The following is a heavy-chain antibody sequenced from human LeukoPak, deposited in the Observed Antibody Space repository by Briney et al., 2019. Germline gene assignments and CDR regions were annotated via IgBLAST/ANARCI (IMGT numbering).Heavy chain of an antibody. D-gene: IGHD3-3*01. CDR3: ATPPITIFGVVSDY. CDR2: TSNSGGTI. CDR1: GFTFSDYY. V-gene: IGHV3-11*01. J-gene: IGHJ4*02. Sequence: PGGSLRLSCAASGFTFSDYYMSWIRQAPGKGLEWVSFTSNSGGTIYYADSVKGRFTISRDNAKKSLYLQMNSLRAEDTAVYYCATPPITIFGVVSDYWGQGTLVTVSS.